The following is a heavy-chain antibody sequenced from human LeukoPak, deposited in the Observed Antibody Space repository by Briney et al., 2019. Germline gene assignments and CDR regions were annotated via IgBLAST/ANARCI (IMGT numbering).Heavy chain of an antibody. Sequence: GGSLRLSCVASGFTFSRYWMHWVRPAPGKGLVWVSRINSDGRSTNYADSVKGRFSISRDNAENTLYLQMNSLRVEDRAVYYCVRGADTGYSSDSWGEGTLVTVSS. J-gene: IGHJ4*02. CDR1: GFTFSRYW. D-gene: IGHD3-9*01. CDR3: VRGADTGYSSDS. CDR2: INSDGRST. V-gene: IGHV3-74*01.